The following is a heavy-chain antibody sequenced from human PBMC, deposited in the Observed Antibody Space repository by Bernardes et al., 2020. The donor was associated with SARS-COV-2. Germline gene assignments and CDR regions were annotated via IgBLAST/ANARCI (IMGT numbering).Heavy chain of an antibody. D-gene: IGHD6-19*01. CDR3: ARIDEVTGRDY. CDR2: IKGYGSER. V-gene: IGHV3-7*01. CDR1: GYTLSRYG. J-gene: IGHJ4*02. Sequence: GGSERLSCGASGYTLSRYGKIWVPEAPGKGGEGGANIKGYGSERSSVDSVRGRFTISRDNVKKLLYLQMNSLRAEDTAVYYCARIDEVTGRDYWGQGTLGTVSS.